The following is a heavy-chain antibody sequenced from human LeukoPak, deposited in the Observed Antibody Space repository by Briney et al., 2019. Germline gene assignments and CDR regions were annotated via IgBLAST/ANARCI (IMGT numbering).Heavy chain of an antibody. V-gene: IGHV3-20*04. D-gene: IGHD2-21*02. CDR1: GFTFDDYG. Sequence: PGGSLRLSCAASGFTFDDYGMSWVRQAPGKGLEWVSGINWNGGSIVYADSVKGRFTISRDNAKNSLYLQMNSLRAEDTALYYCARGQACGGDCYENFDYWGQGTLVTVSS. CDR2: INWNGGSI. J-gene: IGHJ4*02. CDR3: ARGQACGGDCYENFDY.